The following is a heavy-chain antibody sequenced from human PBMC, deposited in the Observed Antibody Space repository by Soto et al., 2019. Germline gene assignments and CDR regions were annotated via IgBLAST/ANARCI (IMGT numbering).Heavy chain of an antibody. Sequence: EVPLVESGGGLVEPGGSLRLSCATSGFSFSSSDMTWVRQAPGKGLEYVSSINYSGRYMFYAGSLRGRFTVSRDNAKNSLSLQMNSLRAEDTAVYYCARKSSSDSTGYEYFDYWGQETLVTVSS. CDR2: INYSGRYM. CDR3: ARKSSSDSTGYEYFDY. D-gene: IGHD3-22*01. CDR1: GFSFSSSD. V-gene: IGHV3-21*06. J-gene: IGHJ4*02.